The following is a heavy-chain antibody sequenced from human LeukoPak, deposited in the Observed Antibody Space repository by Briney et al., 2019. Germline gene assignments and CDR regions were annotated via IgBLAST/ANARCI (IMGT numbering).Heavy chain of an antibody. J-gene: IGHJ4*02. Sequence: GASVKVSCKASGYTFTGYYMHWVRQGPGQGLEWLGWINPNSGGTNYAQKFQGRVTMTRDTSISTAYMELSRLRSDDTAVYYCARVRYSGYDKYYFDYWGQGTLVTVSS. CDR1: GYTFTGYY. CDR3: ARVRYSGYDKYYFDY. CDR2: INPNSGGT. D-gene: IGHD5-12*01. V-gene: IGHV1-2*02.